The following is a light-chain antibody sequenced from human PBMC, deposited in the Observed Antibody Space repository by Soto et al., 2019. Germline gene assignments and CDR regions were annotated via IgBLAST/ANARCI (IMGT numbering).Light chain of an antibody. CDR3: SSYTTSSTYV. CDR1: SSDVGGYNY. V-gene: IGLV2-14*01. CDR2: DVS. J-gene: IGLJ1*01. Sequence: QSVLTQPAPVSGSPGQSIAISCTGTSSDVGGYNYVSWYQQHPGKAPKLILCDVSNRPSGVSDRLSGSKSGNTASLTISGLQTEDEADYYCSSYTTSSTYVFGTGTKVTVL.